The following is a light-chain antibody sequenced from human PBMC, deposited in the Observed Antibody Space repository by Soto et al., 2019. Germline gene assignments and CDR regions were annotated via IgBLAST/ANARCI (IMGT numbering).Light chain of an antibody. CDR2: AAS. V-gene: IGKV1-39*01. Sequence: DIPMTQSPSSLSASLGDRVTITCRASRSISDYLNWYQQKPGKAPDLLISAASNLQSGVPSRFSGSGSRTDFSLTISSLQPEDFATYYCQQSYTTPVTFGQGTRLEIK. J-gene: IGKJ5*01. CDR3: QQSYTTPVT. CDR1: RSISDY.